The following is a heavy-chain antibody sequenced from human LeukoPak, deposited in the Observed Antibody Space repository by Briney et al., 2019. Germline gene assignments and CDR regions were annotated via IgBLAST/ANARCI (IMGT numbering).Heavy chain of an antibody. V-gene: IGHV4-4*07. CDR2: LYTGESA. D-gene: IGHD2-2*01. CDR3: ARVVVPGAFDI. J-gene: IGHJ3*02. Sequence: SETLSLTCTVSGGSISTYYWIWIRQPPGKGLEWIGRLYTGESATYNPSFKSRITMSLDTSKNQFSLRLTSVTAAGTAVYYCARVVVPGAFDIWGQGTMPTVSS. CDR1: GGSISTYY.